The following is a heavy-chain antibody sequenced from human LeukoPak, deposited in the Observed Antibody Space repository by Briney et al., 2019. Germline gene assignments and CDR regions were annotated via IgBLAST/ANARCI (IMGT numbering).Heavy chain of an antibody. CDR1: GGSFSGYY. V-gene: IGHV4-34*01. CDR3: ARDCSGGSCYGAFDI. Sequence: SETLSLTCAVYGGSFSGYYWSWIRQPPGKGLEWIGEINHSGSTNYNPSLKSRITISVDTSENRFSLKLSSVTATDTAVYYCARDCSGGSCYGAFDIWGQGTMVTVSS. D-gene: IGHD2-15*01. J-gene: IGHJ3*02. CDR2: INHSGST.